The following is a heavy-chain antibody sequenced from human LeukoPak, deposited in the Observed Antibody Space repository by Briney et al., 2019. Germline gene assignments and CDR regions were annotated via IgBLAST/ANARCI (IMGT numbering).Heavy chain of an antibody. CDR3: ARGGYCSSTSCYTRPYDY. V-gene: IGHV4-34*01. Sequence: SETLSLTCAVYGGSFSGYYGSWIRQPPGKGLEWIGEINHSGSTNYNPSLKSRVTISVDTSKNQFSLKLSSVTAADTAVYYCARGGYCSSTSCYTRPYDYWGQGTLVTVSS. J-gene: IGHJ4*02. CDR1: GGSFSGYY. CDR2: INHSGST. D-gene: IGHD2-2*02.